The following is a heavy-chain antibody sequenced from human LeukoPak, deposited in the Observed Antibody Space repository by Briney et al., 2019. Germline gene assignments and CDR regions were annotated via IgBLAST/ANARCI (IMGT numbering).Heavy chain of an antibody. CDR2: IRYDGSNK. Sequence: GGSLRLSCAASGFTFSSYGMHWVRQAPGKGLEWVAFIRYDGSNKNYANSVKGRFTISRDDPKNTLYLHMNSLRPEDTAVYYCAKDRIILPAATSFDSWGQGTLVTVSS. V-gene: IGHV3-30*02. CDR1: GFTFSSYG. J-gene: IGHJ4*02. CDR3: AKDRIILPAATSFDS. D-gene: IGHD2-2*01.